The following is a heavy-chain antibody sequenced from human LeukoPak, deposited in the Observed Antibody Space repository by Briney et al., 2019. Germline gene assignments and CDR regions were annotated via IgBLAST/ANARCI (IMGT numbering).Heavy chain of an antibody. Sequence: ASVKVSCKASGYTFTSYCIHWVRQPPGQGLEWMAIINPSSGATRYAQKFEGRVTMSKDMSTSTFYMELSSLRSDDTAVYYCARATRGYDSGRDFDYWGQGTLVTVSS. D-gene: IGHD3-10*01. J-gene: IGHJ4*02. CDR1: GYTFTSYC. CDR3: ARATRGYDSGRDFDY. V-gene: IGHV1-46*01. CDR2: INPSSGAT.